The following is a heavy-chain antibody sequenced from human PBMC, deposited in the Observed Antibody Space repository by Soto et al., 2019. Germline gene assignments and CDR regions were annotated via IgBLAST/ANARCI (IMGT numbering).Heavy chain of an antibody. CDR1: GFRFDDYV. V-gene: IGHV3-9*01. CDR3: ARGKGALDY. J-gene: IGHJ4*02. CDR2: IAWNGAII. Sequence: EVQLVESGGGLVQPGRSLRLSCAASGFRFDDYVMHWVRQAPGKGLEWVSGIAWNGAIIGYADSVKGRLTISRDNANNSLYLQMNSLRAEDTALYYCARGKGALDYWGQGTRVTVSS.